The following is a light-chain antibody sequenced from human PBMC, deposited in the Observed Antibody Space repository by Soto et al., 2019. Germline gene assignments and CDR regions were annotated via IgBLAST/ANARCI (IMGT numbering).Light chain of an antibody. J-gene: IGLJ2*01. V-gene: IGLV2-8*01. Sequence: QSALTQPPSASGSPGQSVTTSCTGTSSDVGGYNYVSWYQQHPGKAPKLIIYEVTKRPSGVPDRFSGSKSGNTTSLTVSGLQAEDEADYYGSSYSGTNNVVFGGGTKLTVL. CDR1: SSDVGGYNY. CDR2: EVT. CDR3: SSYSGTNNVV.